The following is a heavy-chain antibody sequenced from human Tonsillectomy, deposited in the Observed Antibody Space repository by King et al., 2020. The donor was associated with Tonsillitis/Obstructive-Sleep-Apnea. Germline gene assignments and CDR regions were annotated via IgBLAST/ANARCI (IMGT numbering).Heavy chain of an antibody. Sequence: VQLQESGPGLVTPSGTLSLTCAVSGDSISSSNWWNWVRQPPGKGLEWIGEVHHTGNPHYNPSLKSRVIISVDNPKNQISLKLISVTAADTAVYYCARDREFGNSVWAFDIWGQGTMVTVSS. J-gene: IGHJ3*02. CDR3: ARDREFGNSVWAFDI. V-gene: IGHV4-4*02. CDR1: GDSISSSNW. CDR2: VHHTGNP. D-gene: IGHD3-10*01.